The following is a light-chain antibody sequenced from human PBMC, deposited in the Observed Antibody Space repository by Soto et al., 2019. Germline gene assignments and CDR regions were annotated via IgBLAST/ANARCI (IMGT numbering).Light chain of an antibody. V-gene: IGKV1-5*01. J-gene: IGKJ1*01. Sequence: IRVNKSLATLSAKIGDRVTITCRAIQTISTWMAWYQQKPGKAPKLLVYDASTLQSGVASRFSGSGSGTEFTLIISGLQPDDSATYYCQQYTNTNNPWMLGQRTNVDI. CDR2: DAS. CDR3: QQYTNTNNPWM. CDR1: QTISTW.